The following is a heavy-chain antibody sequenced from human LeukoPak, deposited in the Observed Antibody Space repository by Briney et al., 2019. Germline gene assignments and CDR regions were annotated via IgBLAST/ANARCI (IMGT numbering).Heavy chain of an antibody. D-gene: IGHD3-3*01. Sequence: SETLSLTCTVSGGSISSYYWSWIRQPPGKGLEWIGYIYYSGSTNYNPSLKSRVTISVDTSKNQFSLKLSSVTAADTAVYYCARDRRGDFWSGYTFDYYGMDVWGQGTTVTVSS. CDR2: IYYSGST. V-gene: IGHV4-59*01. CDR1: GGSISSYY. J-gene: IGHJ6*02. CDR3: ARDRRGDFWSGYTFDYYGMDV.